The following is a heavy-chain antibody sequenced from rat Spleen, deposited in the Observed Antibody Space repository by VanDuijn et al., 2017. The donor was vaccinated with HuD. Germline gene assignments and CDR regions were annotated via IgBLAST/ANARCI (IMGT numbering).Heavy chain of an antibody. J-gene: IGHJ1*01. CDR3: ETDNTNYGYWYFDF. D-gene: IGHD1-10*01. V-gene: IGHV5S10*01. Sequence: EVQLVESGGGLVQPGRSLKLSCAASGFTFSDYNMAWVRQAPKKGLEWVETIIYDGSRTYYRDSVEGRFTISRDNAKRPQYLQMNSLRSEDTATDDCETDNTNYGYWYFDFWGPGTMVTVSS. CDR1: GFTFSDYN. CDR2: IIYDGSRT.